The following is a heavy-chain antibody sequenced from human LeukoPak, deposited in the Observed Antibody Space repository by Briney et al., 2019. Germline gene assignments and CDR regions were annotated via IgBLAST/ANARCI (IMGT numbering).Heavy chain of an antibody. J-gene: IGHJ4*02. CDR1: GFTFSSYS. Sequence: GGSLRLSCAASGFTFSSYSMNWVRQAPGKGLEWVSYISSSSSTIYYADSVKGRFTISRDNSKNTLYLQMNSLRAEDTAVYYCARVLLGSSSWSDEYYFDYWGQGTLVTVSS. CDR3: ARVLLGSSSWSDEYYFDY. V-gene: IGHV3-48*01. CDR2: ISSSSSTI. D-gene: IGHD6-13*01.